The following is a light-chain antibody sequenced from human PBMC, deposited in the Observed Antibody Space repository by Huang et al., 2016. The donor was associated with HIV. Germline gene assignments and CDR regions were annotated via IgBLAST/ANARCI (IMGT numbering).Light chain of an antibody. Sequence: ELVLTQSPGTLSSSPGGAAVISCRASQSLDKGFLAWYRQKPGQAPELLIFDASKRPSDIPDRFVGRGSRTDFSLTINGLDPEDFAFYFCHHYGATQWAFGRGTRVEMK. CDR2: DAS. CDR3: HHYGATQWA. CDR1: QSLDKGF. J-gene: IGKJ1*01. V-gene: IGKV3-20*01.